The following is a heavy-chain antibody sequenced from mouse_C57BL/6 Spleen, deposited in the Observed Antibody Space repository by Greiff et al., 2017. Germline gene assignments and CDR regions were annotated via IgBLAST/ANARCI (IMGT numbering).Heavy chain of an antibody. J-gene: IGHJ3*01. D-gene: IGHD2-2*01. CDR2: ISDGGSYT. CDR1: GFTFSSYA. CDR3: ARGGYDVAWFAY. V-gene: IGHV5-4*01. Sequence: EVHLVESGGGLVKPGGSLKLSCAASGFTFSSYAMSWVRQTPEKRLEWVATISDGGSYTYYPDNVKGRFTISRDNAKNNLYLQMSHLKSEDTAMXYCARGGYDVAWFAYWGQGTLVTVSA.